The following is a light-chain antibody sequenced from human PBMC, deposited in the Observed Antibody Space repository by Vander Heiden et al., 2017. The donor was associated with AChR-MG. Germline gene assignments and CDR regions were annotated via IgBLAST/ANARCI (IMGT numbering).Light chain of an antibody. Sequence: DIVMTQSPLSLPVTHGEPASISCRSSQSLLHSNGYNYLDWYLQKPGQSPQLLIYLGSNRASGVPDRFSGSGSGTDFTLKISRVEAEDVGVYYCMQALPMDTFGGGTKVEIK. V-gene: IGKV2-28*01. CDR2: LGS. CDR1: QSLLHSNGYNY. J-gene: IGKJ4*01. CDR3: MQALPMDT.